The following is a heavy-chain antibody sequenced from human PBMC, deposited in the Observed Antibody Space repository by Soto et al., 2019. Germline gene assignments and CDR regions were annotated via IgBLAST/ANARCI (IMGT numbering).Heavy chain of an antibody. CDR2: IWYDGSNK. J-gene: IGHJ4*02. Sequence: VAVIWYDGSNKYYADSVKGRFTISRDNSKNTLYLQMNSLRAEDTAVYYCARGQWFGELSPFDYWGQGTLVTVSS. CDR3: ARGQWFGELSPFDY. D-gene: IGHD3-10*01. V-gene: IGHV3-33*01.